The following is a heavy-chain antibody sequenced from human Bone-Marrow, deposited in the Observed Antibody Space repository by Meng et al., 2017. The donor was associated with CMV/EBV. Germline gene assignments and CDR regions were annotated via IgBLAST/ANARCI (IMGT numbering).Heavy chain of an antibody. CDR1: GYTITSYG. Sequence: ASVKVSCKASGYTITSYGISWVRQAPGQGLEWMAYINIYNGDTKYGQKFQGRVTMTTEKFTSTAYMELRSLTSDDTAVYYCSRLWEVGATPGFDYWGQGTLVTVSS. J-gene: IGHJ4*02. D-gene: IGHD1-26*01. CDR2: INIYNGDT. CDR3: SRLWEVGATPGFDY. V-gene: IGHV1-18*01.